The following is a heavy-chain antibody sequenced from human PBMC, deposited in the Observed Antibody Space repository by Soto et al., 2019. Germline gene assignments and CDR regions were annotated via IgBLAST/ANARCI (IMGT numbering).Heavy chain of an antibody. CDR2: IYSGGST. CDR1: GFTVSSNY. V-gene: IGHV3-66*01. J-gene: IGHJ1*01. D-gene: IGHD2-15*01. Sequence: EVQLVESGGGLVQPGGSLRLSCAASGFTVSSNYMSWVLQAPGKGLECVSVIYSGGSTYYADSVKGRFTISRDNSKNTLYLQMNSLRAEDTAVYYCARDRRSGGSSEYFQHWGQGTLVTVSS. CDR3: ARDRRSGGSSEYFQH.